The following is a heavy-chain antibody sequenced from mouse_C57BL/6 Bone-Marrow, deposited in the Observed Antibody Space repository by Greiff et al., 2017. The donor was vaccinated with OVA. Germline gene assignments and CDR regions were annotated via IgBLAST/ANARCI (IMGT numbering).Heavy chain of an antibody. CDR3: ARHSLLRNYFDY. Sequence: EVKLMESGGDLVKPGGSLKLSCAASGFTFSSYGMSWVRQTPDKRLEWVATISSGGSYTYYPDSVKGRFTISRDNAKNTLYLQMSSLKSEDTAMYYCARHSLLRNYFDYWGQGTTLTVSS. J-gene: IGHJ2*01. V-gene: IGHV5-6*01. D-gene: IGHD1-2*01. CDR1: GFTFSSYG. CDR2: ISSGGSYT.